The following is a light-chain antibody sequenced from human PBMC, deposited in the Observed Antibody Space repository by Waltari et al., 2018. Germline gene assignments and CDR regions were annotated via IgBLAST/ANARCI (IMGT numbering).Light chain of an antibody. CDR1: QGISTY. V-gene: IGKV1-17*01. CDR2: AAS. Sequence: DIQMTQSPSSLSASAGDRVTITCRASQGISTYLNWYQQKPGKAPKRLIYAASSLESGVPSRFSRSGSGTDFTLTISSLQPEDFATYYCLQYNSNPFTFGPGTKLDIK. CDR3: LQYNSNPFT. J-gene: IGKJ3*01.